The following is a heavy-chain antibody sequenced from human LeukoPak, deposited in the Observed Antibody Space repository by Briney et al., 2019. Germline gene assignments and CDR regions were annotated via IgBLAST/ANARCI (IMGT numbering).Heavy chain of an antibody. CDR3: ARGSPIFGVVIVGNPLADAFDI. Sequence: ASVKVSCKASGYTFTGYYMHWVRQAPGQGLEWMGAINPSSGGTIYAQKFQGRVTMARDTSTSTVYLDLSSLRSEDTAVYYCARGSPIFGVVIVGNPLADAFDIWGQGTMVTVSS. D-gene: IGHD3-3*01. V-gene: IGHV1-46*01. CDR2: INPSSGGT. J-gene: IGHJ3*02. CDR1: GYTFTGYY.